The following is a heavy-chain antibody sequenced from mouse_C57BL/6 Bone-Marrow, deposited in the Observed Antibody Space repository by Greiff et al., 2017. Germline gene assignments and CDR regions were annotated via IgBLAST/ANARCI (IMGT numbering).Heavy chain of an antibody. V-gene: IGHV3-6*01. J-gene: IGHJ4*01. CDR3: AIYYESFYYYAMDY. CDR1: GYSITSGYY. Sequence: EVQLVESGPGLVKPSQSLSLTCSVTGYSITSGYYWNWIRQFPGNKLEWMGYISYDGSNNYNPSLKNRISITRDTSKNQFFLKLNSVTTEDTATYDCAIYYESFYYYAMDYWGQGTSVTVSS. CDR2: ISYDGSN. D-gene: IGHD2-4*01.